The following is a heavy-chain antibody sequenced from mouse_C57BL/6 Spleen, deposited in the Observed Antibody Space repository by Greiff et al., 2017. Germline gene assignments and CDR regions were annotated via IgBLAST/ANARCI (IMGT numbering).Heavy chain of an antibody. Sequence: QVQLQQPGAELVKPGASVKLSCKASGYTFTSYWMQWVKQRPGQGLEWIGEIDPSDSYTNYNQKFKGKATLTVDTSSSTAYMQISSLTSDDSAVYYCARWEYYGSYFDDWGKGTTLTVSS. CDR3: ARWEYYGSYFDD. CDR2: IDPSDSYT. D-gene: IGHD1-1*01. CDR1: GYTFTSYW. J-gene: IGHJ2*01. V-gene: IGHV1-50*01.